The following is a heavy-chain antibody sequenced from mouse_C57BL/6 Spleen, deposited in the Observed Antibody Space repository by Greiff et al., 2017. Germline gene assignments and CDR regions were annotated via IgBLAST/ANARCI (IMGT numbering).Heavy chain of an antibody. D-gene: IGHD1-1*01. CDR3: ARGSSYWYFDV. Sequence: QVQLQQSGAELMKPGASVKLSCKATGYTFTGYWIEWVKQRPGHGLEWIGVILPGSGSTNYNEKFKGKATLTADTSSNTAYMQLSSLTTEDAAIYYCARGSSYWYFDVWGTGTTVTVSS. CDR2: ILPGSGST. CDR1: GYTFTGYW. J-gene: IGHJ1*03. V-gene: IGHV1-9*01.